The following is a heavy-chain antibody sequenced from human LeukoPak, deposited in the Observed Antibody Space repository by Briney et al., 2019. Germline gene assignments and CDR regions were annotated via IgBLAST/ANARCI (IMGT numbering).Heavy chain of an antibody. D-gene: IGHD5-24*01. CDR3: ARDDAARDASSDY. J-gene: IGHJ4*02. CDR2: ISAYNGNT. CDR1: GYTFTSYG. Sequence: ASVKVSCKASGYTFTSYGISWVRQAPGQGLEWMGWISAYNGNTNYAQKFQGRVTITADKSTSTAYMELSSLRSEDTAVYYCARDDAARDASSDYWGQGTLVTVSS. V-gene: IGHV1-18*01.